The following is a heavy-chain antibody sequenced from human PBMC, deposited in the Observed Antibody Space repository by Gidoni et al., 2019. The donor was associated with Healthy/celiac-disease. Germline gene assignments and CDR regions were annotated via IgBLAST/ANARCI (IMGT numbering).Heavy chain of an antibody. CDR2: IYYSGCT. CDR3: ATKRGYYDSSGSGYYFDY. CDR1: GGSISSSSYY. D-gene: IGHD3-22*01. Sequence: QLQLQESGPGLVKPSETLSRTFTVSGGSISSSSYYWGWIRQPPGKGLEWIGSIYYSGCTYYNPSLKSRVTISVDTSKNQFSLKLSSVTAADTAVYYCATKRGYYDSSGSGYYFDYWGQGTLVTVSS. J-gene: IGHJ4*02. V-gene: IGHV4-39*01.